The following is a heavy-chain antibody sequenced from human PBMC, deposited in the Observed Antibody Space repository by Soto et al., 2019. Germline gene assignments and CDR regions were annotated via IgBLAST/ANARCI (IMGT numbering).Heavy chain of an antibody. J-gene: IGHJ4*02. Sequence: QVQLQESGPGLVKPSQTLSLTCTVSGGSISSGGYCRNWIRQHPGKALEWIGYIYYCGSTYYNPSHTSRVTMAVDTSKNQFSLKLSSVTAAYTAVYYCAREPLTWGQGTLVTVSS. CDR1: GGSISSGGYC. V-gene: IGHV4-31*03. CDR3: AREPLT. CDR2: IYYCGST.